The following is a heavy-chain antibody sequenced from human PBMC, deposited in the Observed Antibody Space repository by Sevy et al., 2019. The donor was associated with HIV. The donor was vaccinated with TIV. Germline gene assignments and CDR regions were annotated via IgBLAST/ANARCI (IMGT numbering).Heavy chain of an antibody. CDR2: ITRIFGTS. V-gene: IGHV1-69*13. CDR3: AFGGGYQLLANYYFARDV. CDR1: GGTFSSYS. D-gene: IGHD2-2*01. J-gene: IGHJ6*02. Sequence: ASVKVSCKASGGTFSSYSISWVRQAPGQGLEWMGGITRIFGTSNYAQKFQGRVTITAAESTSTAYMELSSLRSEDTAVYYCAFGGGYQLLANYYFARDVWGQGTTVTVSS.